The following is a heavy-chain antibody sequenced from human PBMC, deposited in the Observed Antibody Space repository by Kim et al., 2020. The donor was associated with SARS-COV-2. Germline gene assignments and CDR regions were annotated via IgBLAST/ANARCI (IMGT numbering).Heavy chain of an antibody. CDR3: ARDQYVAGSRHYYYGMDV. CDR2: IWYDGSNK. J-gene: IGHJ6*04. D-gene: IGHD6-19*01. Sequence: GGSLRLSCAASGFTFSSYGMHWVRQAPGKGLEWVAVIWYDGSNKYYADSVKGRFTISRDNSKNTLYLQMNSLRAEDTAVYYCARDQYVAGSRHYYYGMDVWGDGTPGTASP. V-gene: IGHV3-33*01. CDR1: GFTFSSYG.